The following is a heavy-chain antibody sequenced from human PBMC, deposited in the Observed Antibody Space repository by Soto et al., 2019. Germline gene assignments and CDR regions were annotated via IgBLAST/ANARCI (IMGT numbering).Heavy chain of an antibody. CDR1: GGTFSSYT. CDR2: IIPILGIA. CDR3: AKNWNDVRGWFDP. V-gene: IGHV1-69*02. Sequence: QVQLVHSGAEVKKPGSSVKVSCKASGGTFSSYTISWVRQAPGQGLEWMGRIIPILGIANYAQKFQGRVTITADKSTSTAYMELSSLRSEDTAVYYCAKNWNDVRGWFDPWGQGTLVTVSS. J-gene: IGHJ5*02. D-gene: IGHD1-1*01.